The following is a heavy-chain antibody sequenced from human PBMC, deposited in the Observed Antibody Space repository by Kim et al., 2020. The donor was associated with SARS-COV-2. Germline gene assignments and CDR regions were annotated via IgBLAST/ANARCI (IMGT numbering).Heavy chain of an antibody. CDR1: GYSFSDAW. D-gene: IGHD3-10*01. V-gene: IGHV3-15*01. CDR2: IKSKRDGETT. Sequence: GGSLRLSCAASGYSFSDAWMNWVRQAPGKGLEWVGRIKSKRDGETTDYAAPVKGRFTSARDDAKSTLYLQMNSLKTEDTAVYYCTADLLGYYYGPFYYWG. J-gene: IGHJ4*01. CDR3: TADLLGYYYGPFYY.